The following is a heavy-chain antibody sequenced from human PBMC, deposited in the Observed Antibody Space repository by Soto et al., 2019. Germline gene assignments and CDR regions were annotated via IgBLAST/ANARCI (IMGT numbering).Heavy chain of an antibody. D-gene: IGHD4-17*01. CDR2: IKEDGSEI. Sequence: VGSLRLSCAASGFTFSRYWLTWVRQAPGKGLQWVANIKEDGSEIYYVGSVKGRFTTSRDNAKNSLYLQMNSLRAEDTAVYYCARIVSGRDYGDSIDCWGRGTLVTVT. CDR1: GFTFSRYW. J-gene: IGHJ4*02. CDR3: ARIVSGRDYGDSIDC. V-gene: IGHV3-7*03.